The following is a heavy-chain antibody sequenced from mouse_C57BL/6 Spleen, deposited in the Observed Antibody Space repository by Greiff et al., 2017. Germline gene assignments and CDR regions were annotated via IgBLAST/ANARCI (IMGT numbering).Heavy chain of an antibody. CDR1: GYTFTSYW. V-gene: IGHV1-72*01. Sequence: QVQLQQPGAELVKPGASVKLSCKASGYTFTSYWMHWVKQRPGRGLEWIGRIDPNSGGNKYNEKFKSKATLTVDKPTSTAYMQISSLTSEDSAVYCCARHDYDYAMDYWGQGTSVTVSS. J-gene: IGHJ4*01. CDR3: ARHDYDYAMDY. D-gene: IGHD2-4*01. CDR2: IDPNSGGN.